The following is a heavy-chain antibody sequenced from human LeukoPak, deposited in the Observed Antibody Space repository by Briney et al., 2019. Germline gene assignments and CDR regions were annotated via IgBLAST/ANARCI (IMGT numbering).Heavy chain of an antibody. V-gene: IGHV4-34*01. CDR3: ARTRRLAYCGGDCSAFQH. CDR2: INHSGSS. CDR1: GFTFSNAW. Sequence: GSLRLSCAASGFTFSNAWMSWIRQPPGKGLEWIGEINHSGSSNYNPSLKSRVTISVDTSENQFSLKLSSVTAADTAVYYCARTRRLAYCGGDCSAFQHWGQGTPVTVSS. D-gene: IGHD2-21*02. J-gene: IGHJ1*01.